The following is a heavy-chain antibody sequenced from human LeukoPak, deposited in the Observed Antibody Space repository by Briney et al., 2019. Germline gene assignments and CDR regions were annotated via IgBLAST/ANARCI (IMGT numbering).Heavy chain of an antibody. CDR2: MNPNSGNT. J-gene: IGHJ6*03. CDR3: ARGVSPIYYYYYMDV. CDR1: GYTFTSYD. Sequence: ASVKVSCKASGYTFTSYDINWVRQATGQGLEWMGWMNPNSGNTGYAQKFQGRVTMTRNTSISTAYTELSSLRSEDTAVYYCARGVSPIYYYYYMDVWGKGTTVTVSS. V-gene: IGHV1-8*01.